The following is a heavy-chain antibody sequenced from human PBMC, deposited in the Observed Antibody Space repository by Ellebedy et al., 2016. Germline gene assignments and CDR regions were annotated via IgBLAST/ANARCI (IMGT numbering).Heavy chain of an antibody. V-gene: IGHV1-69*04. J-gene: IGHJ4*02. CDR2: IIPILGIA. D-gene: IGHD2-15*01. CDR1: GYTFTGYY. Sequence: ASVKVSCKASGYTFTGYYMHWVRQAPGQGLEWMGRIIPILGIANYAQKFQGRVTITRDTSASTAYMELSSLRSEDTAVYYCARDLYASTLVVVAATFYYWGQGTLVTVSS. CDR3: ARDLYASTLVVVAATFYY.